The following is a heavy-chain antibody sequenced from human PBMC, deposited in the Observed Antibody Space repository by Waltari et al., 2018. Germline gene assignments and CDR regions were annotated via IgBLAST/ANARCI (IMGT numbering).Heavy chain of an antibody. CDR2: IYYSGST. D-gene: IGHD1-26*01. J-gene: IGHJ4*02. CDR1: GGSISSYY. CDR3: ARQKEIVGANQIFFDY. V-gene: IGHV4-59*08. Sequence: QVQLQESGPGLVKPSETLSLNCTVSGGSISSYYWSWIRQPPGKGLEWIGYIYYSGSTNYNPSLKSRVTISVDTSKNQFSLKLSSVTAADTAVYYCARQKEIVGANQIFFDYWGQGTLVTVSS.